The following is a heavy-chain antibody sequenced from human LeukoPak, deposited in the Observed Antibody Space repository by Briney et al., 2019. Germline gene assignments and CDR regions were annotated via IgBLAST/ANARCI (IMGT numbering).Heavy chain of an antibody. D-gene: IGHD3-22*01. CDR2: TGTYKGNT. V-gene: IGHV1-18*01. Sequence: ASVKVSCKPSGYTFTSYGISWVRQAPGQGLEWMGWTGTYKGNTNYAQMFQGRVTMTTDTSTSTAYMELKNLRSDDTAVYYCARTPGMVVVKTFYCMDVWGQGTTVTVSS. CDR3: ARTPGMVVVKTFYCMDV. CDR1: GYTFTSYG. J-gene: IGHJ6*02.